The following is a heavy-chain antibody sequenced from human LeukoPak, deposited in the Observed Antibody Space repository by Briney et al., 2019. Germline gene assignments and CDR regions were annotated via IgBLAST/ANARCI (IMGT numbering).Heavy chain of an antibody. D-gene: IGHD3-22*01. Sequence: GGSPRLSCAASGFTFSSYAMSWVRQAPGKGLEWVSAISGSGGSKYYADSVKGRFTISRDNSKNTLYLQMNSLRAEDTAVYYCAKPKDSSGYVEYFQHWGQGTLVTVSS. CDR1: GFTFSSYA. CDR2: ISGSGGSK. J-gene: IGHJ1*01. V-gene: IGHV3-23*01. CDR3: AKPKDSSGYVEYFQH.